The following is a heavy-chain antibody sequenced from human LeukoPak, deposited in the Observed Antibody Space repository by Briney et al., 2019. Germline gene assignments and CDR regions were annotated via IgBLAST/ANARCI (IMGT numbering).Heavy chain of an antibody. V-gene: IGHV3-20*04. CDR3: ARDSFSGSSLDY. CDR1: GSTFDEYG. D-gene: IGHD1-26*01. CDR2: INWDGGST. Sequence: GGSLRLSCAASGSTFDEYGMSWVRQAPGKGLEWVSSINWDGGSTAYADSVQGRFTISRDNAKNSLHLQIKSLRAEDTALYYCARDSFSGSSLDYWGRGTLVTVSS. J-gene: IGHJ4*02.